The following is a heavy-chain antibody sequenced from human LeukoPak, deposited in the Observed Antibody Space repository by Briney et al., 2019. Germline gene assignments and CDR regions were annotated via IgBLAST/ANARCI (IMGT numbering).Heavy chain of an antibody. J-gene: IGHJ4*02. CDR2: IRYDGSNK. CDR3: AKDPRPIVVVPAAKVDY. CDR1: GFTVSSNY. D-gene: IGHD2-2*01. V-gene: IGHV3-30*02. Sequence: PGGSLRLSCAASGFTVSSNYMSWVRQAPGKGLEWVAFIRYDGSNKYYADSVKGRFTISRDNSKNTLYLQMNSLRAEDTAVYYCAKDPRPIVVVPAAKVDYWGQGTLVTVSS.